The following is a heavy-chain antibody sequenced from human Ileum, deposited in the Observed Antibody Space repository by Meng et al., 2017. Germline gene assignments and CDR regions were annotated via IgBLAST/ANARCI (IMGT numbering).Heavy chain of an antibody. CDR3: ARGGGRYGPDFDY. V-gene: IGHV4-34*01. CDR2: TNHSGST. CDR1: GGSFSGSY. Sequence: QVQLQQWGDGLFMPSRTLSLPCTSYGGSFSGSYWSWIRQPPGKGLQVVGETNHSGSTNYNPTLKSRVTISVDTSKNQFSLKLSSVTAADTAVYYCARGGGRYGPDFDYWGQGTLVTVSS. J-gene: IGHJ4*02. D-gene: IGHD3-16*01.